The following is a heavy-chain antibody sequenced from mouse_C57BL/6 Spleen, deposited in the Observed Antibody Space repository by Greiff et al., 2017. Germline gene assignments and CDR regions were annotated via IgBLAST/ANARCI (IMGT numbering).Heavy chain of an antibody. CDR2: IRSKSNNYAT. CDR1: GFSFNTYA. Sequence: DVQLVESGGGLVQPKGSLKLSCAASGFSFNTYAMNWVRQAPGKGLEWVARIRSKSNNYATYYADSVKDRFTISRDDSESMLYLQMNNLKTEDTAMYYCVRDYDGYAMDYWGQGTSVTVSS. D-gene: IGHD2-4*01. CDR3: VRDYDGYAMDY. J-gene: IGHJ4*01. V-gene: IGHV10-1*01.